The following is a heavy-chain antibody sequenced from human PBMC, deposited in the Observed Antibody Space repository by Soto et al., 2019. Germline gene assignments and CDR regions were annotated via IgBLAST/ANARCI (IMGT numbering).Heavy chain of an antibody. V-gene: IGHV3-30-3*01. CDR2: ISYDGSNK. J-gene: IGHJ6*02. CDR1: GFTFSSYA. CDR3: ARDDTAAAVDYYYYGMDV. Sequence: QVQLVESEGGVVQPGRSLRLSCAASGFTFSSYAMHWVRQAPGKGLEWVAVISYDGSNKYYADSVKGRFTISRDNSKNTLYLQMNSLRAEDTAVYYCARDDTAAAVDYYYYGMDVWGQGTTVTVSS. D-gene: IGHD6-13*01.